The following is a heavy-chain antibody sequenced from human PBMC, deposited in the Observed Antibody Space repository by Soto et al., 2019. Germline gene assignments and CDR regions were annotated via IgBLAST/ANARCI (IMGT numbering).Heavy chain of an antibody. CDR2: INHSGST. Sequence: LSLTCAVYGGSFSGYYWSWIRQPPGKGLEWIGEINHSGSTNYNPSLKSRVTISVDTSKNRFSLKLSSVTAADTAVYYCARAGRGGLLWFGELFDYYYYYGMDVWGQGTTVTVSS. J-gene: IGHJ6*02. V-gene: IGHV4-34*01. CDR3: ARAGRGGLLWFGELFDYYYYYGMDV. D-gene: IGHD3-10*01. CDR1: GGSFSGYY.